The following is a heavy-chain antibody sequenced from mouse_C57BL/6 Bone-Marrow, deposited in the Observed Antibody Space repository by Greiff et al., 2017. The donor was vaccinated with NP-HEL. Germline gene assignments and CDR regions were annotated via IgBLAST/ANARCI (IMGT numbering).Heavy chain of an antibody. J-gene: IGHJ2*01. V-gene: IGHV14-3*01. Sequence: EVQLQQSVAELVRPGASVKLSCTASGFTIKNTYMHWVKQRPEQGLEWIGRIDPANGSTTYDPKFQGKATITADTSSNTAYLQLSSLTSEVTAIYYCSTPAYYFDYWGQGTTLTVSS. CDR2: IDPANGST. CDR3: STPAYYFDY. CDR1: GFTIKNTY.